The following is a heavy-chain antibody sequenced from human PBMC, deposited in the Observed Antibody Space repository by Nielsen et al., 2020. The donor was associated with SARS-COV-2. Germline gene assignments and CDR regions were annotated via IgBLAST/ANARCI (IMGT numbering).Heavy chain of an antibody. V-gene: IGHV3-23*01. Sequence: GGSLRLSCAASGFTFNDYYMSWIRQAPGKGLEWVSTISGSGGGTYYADSVKGRFSISRDNSKNTLYLQMNSLRAEDTAVYYCASAASSSWKSATVWGQGTTVTVSS. CDR3: ASAASSSWKSATV. CDR1: GFTFNDYY. D-gene: IGHD3-22*01. CDR2: ISGSGGGT. J-gene: IGHJ6*02.